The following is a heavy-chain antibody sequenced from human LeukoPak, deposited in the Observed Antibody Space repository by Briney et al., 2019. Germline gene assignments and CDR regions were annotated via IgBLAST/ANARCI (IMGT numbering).Heavy chain of an antibody. CDR3: ARESIKMTVVANDAFDI. CDR2: INPNSGGT. V-gene: IGHV1-2*02. Sequence: GASVKVSCKTSGYSFTGYYMHWVRQAPGQGLEWMGWINPNSGGTKYAQKFQGRVTMTRDTSISTAYMELSRLRSDDTAVYHCARESIKMTVVANDAFDIWGQGTMVTVSS. D-gene: IGHD3-22*01. CDR1: GYSFTGYY. J-gene: IGHJ3*02.